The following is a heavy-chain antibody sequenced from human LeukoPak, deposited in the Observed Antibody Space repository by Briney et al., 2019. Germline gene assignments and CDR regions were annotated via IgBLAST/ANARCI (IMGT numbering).Heavy chain of an antibody. J-gene: IGHJ4*02. V-gene: IGHV3-15*01. CDR1: RFTFTNAW. CDR3: TTTGLG. D-gene: IGHD3-16*01. Sequence: GGSLRLSSAPSRFTFTNAWMHWVREAPGKGGEWVGRIKSKTDGGTTDYAAPVKGKFTISRDDSKNTLSLQMNSLKTEDTAVYYCTTTGLGWGQGTLVTVSS. CDR2: IKSKTDGGTT.